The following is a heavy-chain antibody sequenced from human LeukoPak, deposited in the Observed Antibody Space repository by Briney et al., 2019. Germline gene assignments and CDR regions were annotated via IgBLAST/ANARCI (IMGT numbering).Heavy chain of an antibody. CDR3: ERDPEYSSSFSFDP. CDR2: IYHSGST. J-gene: IGHJ5*02. V-gene: IGHV4-4*02. CDR1: GDSIRNDHG. D-gene: IGHD6-6*01. Sequence: SETLSLTCVVSGDSIRNDHGWTWVRSPPGRGLEGIEEIYHSGSTNYNQSLKRRDSISVDKSKNQFSLKLSSVTAADTAVYYCERDPEYSSSFSFDPWGQGTLVTVSS.